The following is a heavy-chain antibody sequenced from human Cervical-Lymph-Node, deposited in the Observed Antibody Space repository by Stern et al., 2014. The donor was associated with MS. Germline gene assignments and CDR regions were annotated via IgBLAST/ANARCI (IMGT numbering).Heavy chain of an antibody. J-gene: IGHJ2*01. Sequence: EVQLEESGGGLVKPGGSLGLSCAASGFTFSSHSMNWVRQAPGKGLEWVSSISSSSSYIYYADSVKGRFTISRDHAKNSLYLQMNSLRAEDTAVYYCARDIVPQWCFDLWGRGTLVTVSS. V-gene: IGHV3-21*01. CDR1: GFTFSSHS. CDR2: ISSSSSYI. D-gene: IGHD3-16*02. CDR3: ARDIVPQWCFDL.